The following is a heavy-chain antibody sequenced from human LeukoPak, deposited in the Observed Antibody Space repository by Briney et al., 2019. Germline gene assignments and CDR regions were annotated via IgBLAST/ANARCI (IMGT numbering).Heavy chain of an antibody. J-gene: IGHJ4*02. V-gene: IGHV3-7*01. Sequence: PGGPLNLSGAASEFTLSAYWMAWFPQAPGKGLGWVANIKQDGSEKYYVDSVKGRFTISRDNDKNSLYLQMNSLKAEDTAVYYCARDGASIAADWGQGTLVTVSS. CDR3: ARDGASIAAD. D-gene: IGHD6-13*01. CDR2: IKQDGSEK. CDR1: EFTLSAYW.